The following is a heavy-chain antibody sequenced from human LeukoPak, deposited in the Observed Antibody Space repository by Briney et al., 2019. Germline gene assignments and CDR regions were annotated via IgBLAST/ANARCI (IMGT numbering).Heavy chain of an antibody. CDR3: ARDGSWYGDAFDI. J-gene: IGHJ3*02. CDR2: INWNGGST. V-gene: IGHV3-20*04. D-gene: IGHD6-13*01. CDR1: GFTFDDYG. Sequence: GGSLRLSCAASGFTFDDYGMSWVRQAPGKGPEWVSGINWNGGSTAYADSVKGRFIISGDNAKNSLYLQMNSLRAEDTAFYYCARDGSWYGDAFDIWGQGTMVTVSS.